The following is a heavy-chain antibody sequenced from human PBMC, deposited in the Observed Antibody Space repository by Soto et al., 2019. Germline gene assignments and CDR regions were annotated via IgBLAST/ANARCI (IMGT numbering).Heavy chain of an antibody. D-gene: IGHD4-17*01. CDR1: GFSLSTSGVG. CDR2: IYWDDDK. J-gene: IGHJ4*02. Sequence: QITLKESGPTLVKPTQTLTLTCTFSGFSLSTSGVGVGWIRQPPGNALEWLALIYWDDDKRYSPSLKSRLTITKYSSKSQVVLTMTNMDPVDTATYYCAHSRVTTPFDYWGQGTLVTVSS. CDR3: AHSRVTTPFDY. V-gene: IGHV2-5*02.